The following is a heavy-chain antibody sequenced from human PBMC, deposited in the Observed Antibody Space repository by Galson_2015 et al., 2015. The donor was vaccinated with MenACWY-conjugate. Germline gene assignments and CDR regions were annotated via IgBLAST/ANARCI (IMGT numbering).Heavy chain of an antibody. D-gene: IGHD1-26*01. V-gene: IGHV3-64*01. CDR3: ARGLVVGAISVPDY. CDR2: IGNDGHTT. J-gene: IGHJ4*02. Sequence: SLRLSCAASGFTFSTYSMHWVRQAPGKGLEYVSAIGNDGHTTYYANSVQGRFTISRDNSKNTLYLQMGSLRTEDMAMYYCARGLVVGAISVPDYWGQGTLVTVSS. CDR1: GFTFSTYS.